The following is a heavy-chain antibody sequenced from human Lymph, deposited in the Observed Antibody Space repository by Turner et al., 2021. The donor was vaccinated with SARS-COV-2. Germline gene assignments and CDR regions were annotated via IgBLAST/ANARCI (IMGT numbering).Heavy chain of an antibody. CDR1: GFTFSTYS. V-gene: IGHV3-21*01. Sequence: EVQLMESGGGLVKPGGSLSLSCAASGFTFSTYSMNWVRQAPGKGLEWISSISSSSSYIYYADSVKGRFTISRDDAKNSLYLQMNSLRAEDTAVYYCARDIPTTADYFDYWGQGTLVTVSS. D-gene: IGHD4-17*01. CDR2: ISSSSSYI. CDR3: ARDIPTTADYFDY. J-gene: IGHJ4*02.